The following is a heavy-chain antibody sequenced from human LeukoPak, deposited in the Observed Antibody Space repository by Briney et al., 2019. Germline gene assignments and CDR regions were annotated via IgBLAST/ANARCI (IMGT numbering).Heavy chain of an antibody. CDR3: AKDTPYYYDSSGYLFDY. CDR2: ISYDGSNK. J-gene: IGHJ4*02. Sequence: PGGSLRLFCAASGFTFSSYGMHWIRQAPGKGLEWVAIISYDGSNKYYADSVKGRFTISRDNSKNTLYLQMNSLRAEDTAVYYCAKDTPYYYDSSGYLFDYWGQGTLVTVSS. V-gene: IGHV3-30*18. CDR1: GFTFSSYG. D-gene: IGHD3-22*01.